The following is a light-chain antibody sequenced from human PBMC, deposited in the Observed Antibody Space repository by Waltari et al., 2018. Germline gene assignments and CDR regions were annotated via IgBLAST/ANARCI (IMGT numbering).Light chain of an antibody. J-gene: IGKJ2*01. CDR2: DVS. V-gene: IGKV2D-29*01. Sequence: DVVMTQTPRSLSVTHGQPASIPCKSSESRVHSDGKTYFYWYLPKTGQPPQLLIYDVSKRFSGVPARFTGSVSGTDFTLQISRVEAEDVEVYYCMQIVNVPAYTFGQGTKVEIK. CDR1: ESRVHSDGKTY. CDR3: MQIVNVPAYT.